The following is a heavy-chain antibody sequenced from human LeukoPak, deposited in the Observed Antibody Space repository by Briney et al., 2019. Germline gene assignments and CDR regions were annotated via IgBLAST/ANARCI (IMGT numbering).Heavy chain of an antibody. CDR2: ISGTGGST. J-gene: IGHJ4*02. CDR1: GFTFSSFA. V-gene: IGHV3-23*01. CDR3: AKESPHPPDY. Sequence: PGGSLRLSCAASGFTFSSFAMSWVRQAPGKGLEWVSSISGTGGSTYYADSVKGRFTISRDNSKNTLYQQMNTLRAEDTAVYYCAKESPHPPDYWGQGTLVTVSS.